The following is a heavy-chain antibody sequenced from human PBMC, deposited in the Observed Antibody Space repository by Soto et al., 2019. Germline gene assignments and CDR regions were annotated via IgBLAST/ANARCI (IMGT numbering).Heavy chain of an antibody. D-gene: IGHD1-7*01. V-gene: IGHV4-4*02. CDR1: SGSISSSNW. CDR3: ARAPPVGGTRDHNYYYYYYMDV. CDR2: IYHSGST. J-gene: IGHJ6*03. Sequence: QVQLQESGPGLVKPSGTLSLTCAVSSGSISSSNWWSWVRQPPGKGLEWIGEIYHSGSTNYNPSLKSLVTISVDKSKNQFSLKLSSVTASDTAVYYCARAPPVGGTRDHNYYYYYYMDVWGKGTTVTVSS.